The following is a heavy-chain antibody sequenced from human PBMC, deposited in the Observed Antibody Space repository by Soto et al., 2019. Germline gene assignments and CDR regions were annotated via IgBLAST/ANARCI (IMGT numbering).Heavy chain of an antibody. Sequence: GGSLRLSCAASGVTFSSYWMSWVRQAPGKGLGWVANIKQDGGEKYYVDSVKGRFTISRDNAKNSLYLQMNSLRVEDTALYYCARRYSSSWSGFDPWGQGTPVTVSS. V-gene: IGHV3-7*01. CDR2: IKQDGGEK. D-gene: IGHD6-13*01. J-gene: IGHJ5*02. CDR1: GVTFSSYW. CDR3: ARRYSSSWSGFDP.